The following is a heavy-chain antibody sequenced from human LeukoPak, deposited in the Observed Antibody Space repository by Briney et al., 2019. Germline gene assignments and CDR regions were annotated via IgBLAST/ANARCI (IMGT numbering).Heavy chain of an antibody. J-gene: IGHJ5*02. CDR2: ISSGGTNT. D-gene: IGHD3-10*01. CDR1: GFTFSSFA. Sequence: GGSLRLSCAASGFTFSSFAMNWVRQAPGQGPEWVSVISSGGTNTYYADSVKGRFAISRDNSKSTLYLQMNNLGADDTAIYYCAIGRGSGNYNWFDPWGQGTLVTVSS. V-gene: IGHV3-23*01. CDR3: AIGRGSGNYNWFDP.